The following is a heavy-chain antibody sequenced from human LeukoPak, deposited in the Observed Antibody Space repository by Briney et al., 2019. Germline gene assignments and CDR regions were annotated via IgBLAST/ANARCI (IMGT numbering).Heavy chain of an antibody. CDR3: ARDQRWEHPSRYDFYGLDV. J-gene: IGHJ6*02. D-gene: IGHD1-26*01. CDR2: INPNSGGT. Sequence: ASVKVSCKASGYTFTSYYMHWVRQAPGQGLEWMGWINPNSGGTNYAQKFQGRVTMTRDTSISTAYMELSRLRSDDTAVYYCARDQRWEHPSRYDFYGLDVWGQGITVTVSS. V-gene: IGHV1-2*02. CDR1: GYTFTSYY.